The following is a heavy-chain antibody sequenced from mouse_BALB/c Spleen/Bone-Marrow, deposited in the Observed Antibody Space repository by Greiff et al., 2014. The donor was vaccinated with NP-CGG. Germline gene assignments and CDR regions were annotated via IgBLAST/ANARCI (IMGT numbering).Heavy chain of an antibody. Sequence: EVQLQESGAELVKPGASVKLSCTASGFNIKDTYMHWVKQRPEQGLEWIGRIDPANGNTKYDPKFQGKATITADTSSNTAYLQLSSLTSEDTAVYYCALYYDYDVGYWGLGTTLTVSS. V-gene: IGHV14-3*02. CDR3: ALYYDYDVGY. D-gene: IGHD2-4*01. CDR1: GFNIKDTY. CDR2: IDPANGNT. J-gene: IGHJ2*01.